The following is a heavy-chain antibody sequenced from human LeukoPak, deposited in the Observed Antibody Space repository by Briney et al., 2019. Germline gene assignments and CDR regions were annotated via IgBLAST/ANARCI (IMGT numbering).Heavy chain of an antibody. CDR1: GFTFSNYW. CDR3: ARSTRGGLRFDGYYMDV. CDR2: IKEDGSEK. Sequence: GGSLRLSCAASGFTFSNYWMSWVRQAPGKGLEWVANIKEDGSEKYYVDSVKGRFTISRDNAKNSLYLQMNSLRAEDTAMYYCARSTRGGLRFDGYYMDVWGKGTTVTVSS. J-gene: IGHJ6*03. D-gene: IGHD3-3*01. V-gene: IGHV3-7*01.